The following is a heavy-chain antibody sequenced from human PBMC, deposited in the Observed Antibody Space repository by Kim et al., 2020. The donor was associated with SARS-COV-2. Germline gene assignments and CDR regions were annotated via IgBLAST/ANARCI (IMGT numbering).Heavy chain of an antibody. D-gene: IGHD3-9*01. CDR3: ARNVLRYFDWFTSTHLDAFDI. CDR2: IKQDGSEK. V-gene: IGHV3-7*03. CDR1: GFTFSSYW. J-gene: IGHJ3*02. Sequence: GGSLRLSCAASGFTFSSYWMSWVRQAPGKGLEWVANIKQDGSEKYYVDSVKGRFTISRDNAKNSLYLQMNSLRAEDTAVYYCARNVLRYFDWFTSTHLDAFDIWGQGTMVTVSS.